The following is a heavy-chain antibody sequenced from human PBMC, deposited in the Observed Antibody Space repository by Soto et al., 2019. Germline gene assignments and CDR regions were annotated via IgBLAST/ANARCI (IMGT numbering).Heavy chain of an antibody. V-gene: IGHV1-18*01. Sequence: GASVKVSCKASGYTFTSYGISWVRQAPGQGLEWMGWISAYNGNTNYAQKLQGRVTMTTDTSTSTAYMELRSLRSDDTAVYYCARDGRYYDSLTDVLYYMDAWGKGTAVTVSS. CDR2: ISAYNGNT. CDR1: GYTFTSYG. CDR3: ARDGRYYDSLTDVLYYMDA. D-gene: IGHD3-9*01. J-gene: IGHJ6*03.